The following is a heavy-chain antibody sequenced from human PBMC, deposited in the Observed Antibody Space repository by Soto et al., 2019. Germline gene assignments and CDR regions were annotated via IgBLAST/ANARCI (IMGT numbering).Heavy chain of an antibody. CDR1: GGSISSGGYY. CDR2: IYYSGST. CDR3: ARVFSTYYYCMDV. J-gene: IGHJ6*03. V-gene: IGHV4-31*03. Sequence: PSETLSLTCTVSGGSISSGGYYWSWIRQHPGKGLEWIGYIYYSGSTYYNPSLKSRVTISVDTSKNQFSLKLSSVTAADTAVYYCARVFSTYYYCMDVWGKGTTVTVSS. D-gene: IGHD3-9*01.